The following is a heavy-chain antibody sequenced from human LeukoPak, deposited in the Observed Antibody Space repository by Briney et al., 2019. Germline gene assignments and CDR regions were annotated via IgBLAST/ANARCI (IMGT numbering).Heavy chain of an antibody. CDR2: IYYSGST. V-gene: IGHV4-59*01. J-gene: IGHJ3*02. CDR1: GGSISSYY. Sequence: SETLSLTCTVSGGSISSYYWSWIRQPPGKGLEWIGYIYYSGSTNYNLSLKSRVTISVDTSKNQFSLKLSSVTAADTAVYYCARSPTPGAFDIWGQGTMVTVSS. D-gene: IGHD1-14*01. CDR3: ARSPTPGAFDI.